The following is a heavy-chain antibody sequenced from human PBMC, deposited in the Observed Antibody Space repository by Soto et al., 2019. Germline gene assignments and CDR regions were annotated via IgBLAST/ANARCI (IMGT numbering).Heavy chain of an antibody. CDR2: IDPSDSYT. V-gene: IGHV5-10-1*01. Sequence: GESLKISCKGSGYSFINYGISWVRQMPGKGLEWMGTIDPSDSYTNYSPSFQGHVTISADKSISTAYLQWSSLKASDTAMYYCARRESMSSYGMDVSGQGTTVTVSS. CDR1: GYSFINYG. J-gene: IGHJ6*02. CDR3: ARRESMSSYGMDV.